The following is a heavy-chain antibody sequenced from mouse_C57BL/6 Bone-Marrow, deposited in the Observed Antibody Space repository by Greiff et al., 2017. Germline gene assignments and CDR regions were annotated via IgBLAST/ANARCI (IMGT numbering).Heavy chain of an antibody. V-gene: IGHV1-64*01. CDR2: IHPNSGST. J-gene: IGHJ4*01. Sequence: VQLQQSGAELVKPGASVKLSCKASGYTFTSYWMHWVKQRPGQGLEWIGMIHPNSGSTNYNEKFKSKATLTVDKSSSTAYMQLSSLTSEDSAVYYCAWRGLLRSYYAMDYWGQGTSVTVSS. CDR1: GYTFTSYW. D-gene: IGHD1-1*01. CDR3: AWRGLLRSYYAMDY.